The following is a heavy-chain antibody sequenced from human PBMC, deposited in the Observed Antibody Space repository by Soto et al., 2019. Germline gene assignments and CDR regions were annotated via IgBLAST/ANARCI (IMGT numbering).Heavy chain of an antibody. J-gene: IGHJ6*03. CDR3: TTALAGVIRGHMGYYYYYYLDV. CDR2: LKSKTDGGTT. Sequence: PGGSLRLSCAASGFTFSNAWMSWVRPAPGKGLEWVCRLKSKTDGGTTDYAAPVKGRCTISRDDSKNTLYLQMNSLKTEDTAVYYCTTALAGVIRGHMGYYYYYYLDVWGKGTTVTVSS. CDR1: GFTFSNAW. D-gene: IGHD3-10*01. V-gene: IGHV3-15*01.